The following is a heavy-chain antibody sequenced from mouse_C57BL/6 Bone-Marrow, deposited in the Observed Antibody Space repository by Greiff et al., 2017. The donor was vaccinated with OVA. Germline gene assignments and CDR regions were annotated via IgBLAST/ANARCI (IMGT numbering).Heavy chain of an antibody. CDR2: INPNNGGT. CDR1: GYTFTDYN. J-gene: IGHJ4*01. D-gene: IGHD2-3*01. V-gene: IGHV1-18*01. Sequence: VQLQQSGPELVKPGASVKIPCKASGYTFTDYNMDWVKQRHGTSLEWIGDINPNNGGTIYNQKFKGKGTLTVDKSSSTAYMERRSLTTEDTAVYYRARRWSYAMDYWGQGTSVTVSS. CDR3: ARRWSYAMDY.